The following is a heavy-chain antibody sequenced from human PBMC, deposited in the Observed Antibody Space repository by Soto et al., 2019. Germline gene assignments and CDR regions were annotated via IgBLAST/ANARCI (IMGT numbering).Heavy chain of an antibody. D-gene: IGHD2-2*02. CDR3: ERGLYPIARNWFDP. CDR2: MNPNSGNT. J-gene: IGHJ5*02. CDR1: GYTFTSYD. Sequence: ASVKVSCKASGYTFTSYDINWVRQATGQGLEWMGWMNPNSGNTGYAQKFQGRVTMTRNTSISTAYMELSSLRSEDTAVYYRERGLYPIARNWFDPWGQGTMVTVSS. V-gene: IGHV1-8*01.